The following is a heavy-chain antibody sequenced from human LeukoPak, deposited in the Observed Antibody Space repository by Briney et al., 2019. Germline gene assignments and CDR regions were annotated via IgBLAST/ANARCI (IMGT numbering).Heavy chain of an antibody. Sequence: KPSKTLSLTCTVSGGSISSYYWSWIRQPPGKGLEWIGYIYYSGSTNYNPSLKSRVTISVDTSKNQFSLKLSSVTAADTAVYYCASTTGYDAFDIWGQGTMVTVSS. CDR2: IYYSGST. CDR1: GGSISSYY. D-gene: IGHD4-17*01. CDR3: ASTTGYDAFDI. V-gene: IGHV4-59*01. J-gene: IGHJ3*02.